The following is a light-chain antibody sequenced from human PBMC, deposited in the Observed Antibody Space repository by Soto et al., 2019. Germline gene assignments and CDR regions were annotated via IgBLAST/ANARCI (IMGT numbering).Light chain of an antibody. CDR3: SSYTGSSTLL. CDR2: EVS. J-gene: IGLJ2*01. Sequence: QSALTQPASVSGSPGQSITISCTGTSRDVGGYNYVSWYHQHPGKAPKLMIYEVSHRPSGVSNRFSGSKSGKAASLTISGLQAEDEGDYYCSSYTGSSTLLFGGGTKLTVL. CDR1: SRDVGGYNY. V-gene: IGLV2-14*01.